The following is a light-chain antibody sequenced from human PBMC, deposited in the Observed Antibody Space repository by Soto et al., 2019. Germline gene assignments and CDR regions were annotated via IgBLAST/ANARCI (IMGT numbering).Light chain of an antibody. CDR2: VNSDGSH. CDR3: QTWGTGIAV. CDR1: SGHSSYG. J-gene: IGLJ2*01. Sequence: QLVLTQSPSASASLGASVNFTCTLSSGHSSYGIAWHQQQPEKGPRYLMKVNSDGSHRKGDGIPDRFSGSSSGAERYLTISSRQSEDEADYYCQTWGTGIAVFGGGTKLTVL. V-gene: IGLV4-69*01.